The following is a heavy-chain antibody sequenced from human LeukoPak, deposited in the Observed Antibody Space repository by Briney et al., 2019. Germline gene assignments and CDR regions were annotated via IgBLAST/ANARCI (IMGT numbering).Heavy chain of an antibody. D-gene: IGHD3-22*01. J-gene: IGHJ4*02. CDR2: IYYSGRT. CDR1: GGSISSRPYY. CDR3: ARHAYYYDSSGYLGGYFDY. Sequence: SETLSLTCTVSGGSISSRPYYWGWIRRPPGKGLEWIGSIYYSGRTDYNPSLKSRVTISVDTSKNQFSLKLSSVTAADTAVYYCARHAYYYDSSGYLGGYFDYWGQGTLVTVSS. V-gene: IGHV4-39*01.